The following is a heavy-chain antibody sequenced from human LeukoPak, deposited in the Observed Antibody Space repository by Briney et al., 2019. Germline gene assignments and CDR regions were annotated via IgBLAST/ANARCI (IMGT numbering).Heavy chain of an antibody. Sequence: GASVKVSCKASGYTFTSYAISWMRQAPGQGLELMGWISTYNGHTNCAQKLHGRVTMTTDTYTSTAYMELRSLRSDDTAVYYCAREDNLMDFWSGYSDYWGQGTLVTVSS. V-gene: IGHV1-18*01. CDR2: ISTYNGHT. CDR1: GYTFTSYA. D-gene: IGHD3-3*01. CDR3: AREDNLMDFWSGYSDY. J-gene: IGHJ4*02.